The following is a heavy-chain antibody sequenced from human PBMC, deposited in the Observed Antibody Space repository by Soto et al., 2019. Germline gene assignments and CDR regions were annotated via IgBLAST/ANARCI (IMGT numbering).Heavy chain of an antibody. CDR2: IYYSGST. D-gene: IGHD3-22*01. J-gene: IGHJ4*02. CDR3: ARGAYYYDSSGYYYGRSLTYYFDY. CDR1: GGSISSYY. Sequence: PSETLSLTCTVSGGSISSYYWSWIRQPPGKGLEWIGYIYYSGSTNYNPSLKGRVTISVDTSKNQFSLKLSSVTAADTAVYYCARGAYYYDSSGYYYGRSLTYYFDYWGQGTLVTVSS. V-gene: IGHV4-59*01.